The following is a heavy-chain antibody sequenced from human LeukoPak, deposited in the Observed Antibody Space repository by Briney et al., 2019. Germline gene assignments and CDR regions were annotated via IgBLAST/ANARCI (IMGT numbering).Heavy chain of an antibody. Sequence: SETLSLTCTVSGGSISSGGYYWSWIRQPPGKGLEWIGYIYHSGSTYYNPSLKSRVTISVDRSKNQFSLKLSSVTAADTAVYYCARESVELRFLEWSGGYMDVWGKGTTVTVSS. D-gene: IGHD3-3*01. J-gene: IGHJ6*03. CDR1: GGSISSGGYY. V-gene: IGHV4-30-2*01. CDR2: IYHSGST. CDR3: ARESVELRFLEWSGGYMDV.